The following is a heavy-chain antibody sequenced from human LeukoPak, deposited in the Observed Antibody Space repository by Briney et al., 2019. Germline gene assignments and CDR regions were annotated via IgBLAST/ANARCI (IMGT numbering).Heavy chain of an antibody. CDR3: AKERTSEGYFDY. V-gene: IGHV3-23*01. J-gene: IGHJ4*02. CDR1: GXTFSTYA. CDR2: LSGSGGSS. Sequence: GGSLRLSCAASGXTFSTYAMSWVRQAPGKGLEWVSALSGSGGSSYYADSVRGRFTISRDNSKNTLYLQMNSLRAEDTAVYYCAKERTSEGYFDYWGQGTLVTVSS. D-gene: IGHD1-1*01.